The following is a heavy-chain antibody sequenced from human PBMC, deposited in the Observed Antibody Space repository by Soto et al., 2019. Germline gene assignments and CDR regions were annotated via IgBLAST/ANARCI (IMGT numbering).Heavy chain of an antibody. CDR1: GFTFSSYA. Sequence: HPGGSLRLPCAASGFTFSSYAMHWVRQAPGKGLEWVAVISYDGSNKYYADSVKGRFTISRDNSKNTLYLQMNSLRAEDTSSYCCARERIWLQCGSFNYPAQGTQVSVTS. J-gene: IGHJ4*02. D-gene: IGHD5-12*01. V-gene: IGHV3-30-3*01. CDR2: ISYDGSNK. CDR3: ARERIWLQCGSFNY.